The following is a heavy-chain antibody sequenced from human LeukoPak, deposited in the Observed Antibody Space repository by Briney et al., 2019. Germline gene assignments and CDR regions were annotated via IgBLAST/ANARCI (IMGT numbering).Heavy chain of an antibody. CDR2: IYYSEST. V-gene: IGHV4-39*01. CDR1: GGSINSSSYY. CDR3: ATTVTGGYYYGMDI. J-gene: IGHJ6*04. Sequence: PSETLSLTCTVCGGSINSSSYYWAWIRQPPGKGLEWIGSIYYSESTYYHPSLKSRDTISVDTSKNQFSLKLSSVTAADTAVYYCATTVTGGYYYGMDIWGEGTTVTVSS. D-gene: IGHD2-8*02.